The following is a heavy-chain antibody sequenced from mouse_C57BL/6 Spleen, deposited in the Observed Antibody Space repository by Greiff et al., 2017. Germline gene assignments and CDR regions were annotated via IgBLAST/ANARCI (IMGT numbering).Heavy chain of an antibody. CDR1: GFTFSDYG. Sequence: EVKLVESGGGLVKPGGSLKLSCAASGFTFSDYGMHWVRQAPVNGLAWVAYISSGSSTIYYADTVKGRFTISRDNAKNTLFLQMTSLRSEDTAMYYCARGLGRSYFDDWGTGTTVTVSA. D-gene: IGHD4-1*01. J-gene: IGHJ1*03. V-gene: IGHV5-17*01. CDR3: ARGLGRSYFDD. CDR2: ISSGSSTI.